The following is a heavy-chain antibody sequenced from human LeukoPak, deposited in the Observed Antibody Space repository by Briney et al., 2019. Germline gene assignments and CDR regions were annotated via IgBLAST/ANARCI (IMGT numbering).Heavy chain of an antibody. D-gene: IGHD5-12*01. CDR2: IWYDGSNK. Sequence: GGSLRLPCAASGFTFSSYGMHWVRQAPGKGLEWVAVIWYDGSNKYYADSVKGRFTISRDNSKNTLYLQMNSLRPEDTAVYYCARDRDIVATIYYFDYWGQGTLVTVSS. CDR1: GFTFSSYG. J-gene: IGHJ4*02. CDR3: ARDRDIVATIYYFDY. V-gene: IGHV3-33*01.